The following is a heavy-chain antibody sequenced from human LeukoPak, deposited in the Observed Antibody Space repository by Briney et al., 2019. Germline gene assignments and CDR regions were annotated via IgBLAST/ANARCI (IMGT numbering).Heavy chain of an antibody. CDR3: ARAPGDAMNY. D-gene: IGHD2-2*01. J-gene: IGHJ4*02. V-gene: IGHV3-48*04. CDR2: ISSSSSTI. CDR1: GFTFSSYS. Sequence: PGGSLRLSCAASGFTFSSYSMNWVRQAPGKGLEWVSYISSSSSTIYYADSVKGRFTISRDNAKNSLYLQMNSLRAEDTAVYYCARAPGDAMNYWGQGTLVTVSS.